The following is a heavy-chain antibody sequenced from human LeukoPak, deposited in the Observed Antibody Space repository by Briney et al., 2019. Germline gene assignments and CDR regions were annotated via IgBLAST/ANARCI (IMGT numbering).Heavy chain of an antibody. Sequence: SETLSLTCTVSGYSISSGYYWGWIRQPPGKGLEWIGSIYHSGSTYYNPSLKSRVTISVDTSKNQFSLKLSSVTAADTAVYYCARDDYGANWFDPWGQGTLDTVSS. CDR3: ARDDYGANWFDP. D-gene: IGHD4-17*01. V-gene: IGHV4-38-2*02. CDR1: GYSISSGYY. CDR2: IYHSGST. J-gene: IGHJ5*02.